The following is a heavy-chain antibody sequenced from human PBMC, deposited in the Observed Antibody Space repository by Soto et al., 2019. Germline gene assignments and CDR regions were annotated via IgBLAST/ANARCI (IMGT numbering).Heavy chain of an antibody. CDR2: IYWDDDK. CDR1: GFSLNTGGVG. J-gene: IGHJ4*02. Sequence: QITLKESGPPVVKPTQTLTLTCSLSGFSLNTGGVGVGWIRQPPGKALEWLAVIYWDDDKSWNPSLRDRLTINRDASDVQVGLTVTNLDPVDTGTYYCARRRGGFGGGRTPPYFDYWGQWTLVTVSS. V-gene: IGHV2-5*02. CDR3: ARRRGGFGGGRTPPYFDY. D-gene: IGHD6-19*01.